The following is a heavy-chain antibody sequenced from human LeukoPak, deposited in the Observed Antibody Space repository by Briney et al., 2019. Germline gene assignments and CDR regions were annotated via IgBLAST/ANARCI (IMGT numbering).Heavy chain of an antibody. J-gene: IGHJ4*02. CDR3: ARGFWSGYYFDY. CDR1: GGTFSSYA. CDR2: IIPIFGTA. V-gene: IGHV1-69*05. Sequence: ASVKVSCKASGGTFSSYAISWVRQAPGRGLEWMGRIIPIFGTANYAQKFQGRVTITTDESTSTAYMELSSLRSEDTAVYYCARGFWSGYYFDYWGQGTLVTVSP. D-gene: IGHD3-3*01.